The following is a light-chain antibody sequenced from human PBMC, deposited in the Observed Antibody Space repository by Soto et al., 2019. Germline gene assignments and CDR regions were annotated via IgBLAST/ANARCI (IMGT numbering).Light chain of an antibody. CDR2: DVT. V-gene: IGLV2-11*01. J-gene: IGLJ1*01. CDR1: SSDVGAYNY. Sequence: QSVLTQPRSVSGSPRQSVTISCTGTSSDVGAYNYVSWYQQDPGKAPKLIIYDVTRRASGVPDRFSASTSGTTASLAITGLQDEDEDDYYCCSYAGSYTYVFGTGTKVTVL. CDR3: CSYAGSYTYV.